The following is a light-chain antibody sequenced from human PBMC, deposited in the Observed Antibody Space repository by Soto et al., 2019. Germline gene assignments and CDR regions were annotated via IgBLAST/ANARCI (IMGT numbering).Light chain of an antibody. J-gene: IGLJ1*01. CDR3: SSYTGSNTLPYV. Sequence: QSALTQPASVSGSPGQSITISCTGTGSDVGGYNFVSWYQQHPGKAPKLMIYDVSNRPSGVSTRFSGSKSGNTASLTISGLQAEDEADYYCSSYTGSNTLPYVFGTGTKLTVL. V-gene: IGLV2-14*01. CDR2: DVS. CDR1: GSDVGGYNF.